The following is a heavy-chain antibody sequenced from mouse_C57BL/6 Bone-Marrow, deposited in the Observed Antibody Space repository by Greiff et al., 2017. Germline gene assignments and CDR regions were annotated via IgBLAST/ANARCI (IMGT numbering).Heavy chain of an antibody. D-gene: IGHD2-3*01. J-gene: IGHJ3*01. CDR1: GYTFTDYY. CDR2: INPNNGGT. Sequence: EVQLQQSGPELVKPGASVKISCKASGYTFTDYYMNWVKQSHGKSLEWIGDINPNNGGTSYNQKFKGKATLTVDKSSSTAYMELRSLTSEDSAVYYCARGYDGYYWFAYWGQGTLVTVSA. V-gene: IGHV1-26*01. CDR3: ARGYDGYYWFAY.